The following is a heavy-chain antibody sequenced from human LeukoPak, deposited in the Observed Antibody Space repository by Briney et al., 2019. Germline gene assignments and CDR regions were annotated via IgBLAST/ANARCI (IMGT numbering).Heavy chain of an antibody. Sequence: ASVKVSCKASGYTSTSYGISWVRQAPGQGLEWMGWISAYNGNTNYAQKLQGRVTMTTDTSTSTAYMELRSLRSDDTAVYYCARAQYGSGSYFGYYYYGMDVWGQGTTVTVSS. J-gene: IGHJ6*02. CDR3: ARAQYGSGSYFGYYYYGMDV. D-gene: IGHD3-10*01. CDR2: ISAYNGNT. CDR1: GYTSTSYG. V-gene: IGHV1-18*01.